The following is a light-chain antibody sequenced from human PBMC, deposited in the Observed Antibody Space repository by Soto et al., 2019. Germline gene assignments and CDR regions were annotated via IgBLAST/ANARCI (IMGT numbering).Light chain of an antibody. CDR1: SSNIGAGYD. J-gene: IGLJ2*01. CDR2: GNS. Sequence: QSVLTQPPSVSGAPGQRVTISCTGSSSNIGAGYDVHWYQQLPGTAPKLLIYGNSNRPSGVPDRFSGSKSGTSASLAITGLQAEDEADYSCQSYDSSLSALCLFGGGTKLTVL. CDR3: QSYDSSLSALCL. V-gene: IGLV1-40*01.